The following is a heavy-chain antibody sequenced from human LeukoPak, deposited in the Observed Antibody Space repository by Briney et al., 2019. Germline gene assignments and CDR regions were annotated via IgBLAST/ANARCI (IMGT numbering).Heavy chain of an antibody. Sequence: PGGSLRLSCAASGFTFSTYGMHWVRQAPGKGLEWVAMISFNGGSTYYKDSVRGRFTISRDTLKNTLYPQMDSLTAEDTAVYYCARDFGDNSWYNWFDPWGQGTLVTVSS. CDR1: GFTFSTYG. V-gene: IGHV3-30*03. CDR2: ISFNGGST. CDR3: ARDFGDNSWYNWFDP. J-gene: IGHJ5*02. D-gene: IGHD4-4*01.